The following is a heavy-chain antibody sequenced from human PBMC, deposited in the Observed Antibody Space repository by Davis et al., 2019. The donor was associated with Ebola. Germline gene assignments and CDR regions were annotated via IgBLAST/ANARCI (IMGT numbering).Heavy chain of an antibody. V-gene: IGHV3-15*07. CDR2: IKSKNDGETT. Sequence: GESLKTSCAAPGFPFSQAWLNWVRQAPGKGLEWVGRIKSKNDGETTDYAAPVRGRFTMSRDDSKNTLFLQMDSLKTEDTGIYFCVTMAAFWGQGTLVTVSS. CDR3: VTMAAF. J-gene: IGHJ4*02. D-gene: IGHD5-24*01. CDR1: GFPFSQAW.